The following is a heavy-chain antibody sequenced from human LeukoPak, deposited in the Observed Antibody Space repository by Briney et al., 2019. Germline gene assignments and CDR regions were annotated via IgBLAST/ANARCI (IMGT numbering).Heavy chain of an antibody. D-gene: IGHD6-6*01. Sequence: GGSLRLSCAASGFTFSSYAMSWVRQAPGKGLEWVSAISGSGGSTYYADSVKGRFTISRDNSKNTLYLQMNSPRAEDTAVYYCAKDPYSSSPRAIEYFQHWGQGTLVTVSS. J-gene: IGHJ1*01. V-gene: IGHV3-23*01. CDR3: AKDPYSSSPRAIEYFQH. CDR1: GFTFSSYA. CDR2: ISGSGGST.